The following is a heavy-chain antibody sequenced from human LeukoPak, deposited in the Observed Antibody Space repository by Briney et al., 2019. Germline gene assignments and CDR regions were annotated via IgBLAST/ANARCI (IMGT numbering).Heavy chain of an antibody. CDR1: GGSFSGYY. Sequence: SETLSLTCAVYGGSFSGYYWSWIRQPPGKGLEWIGEINHSGSTNYNPSLKSRVTMSVDTSKNQFSLKLSSVTAADTAVYYCARDHGWFGELLPYYWGQGTLVTVSS. CDR3: ARDHGWFGELLPYY. J-gene: IGHJ4*02. D-gene: IGHD3-10*01. CDR2: INHSGST. V-gene: IGHV4-34*01.